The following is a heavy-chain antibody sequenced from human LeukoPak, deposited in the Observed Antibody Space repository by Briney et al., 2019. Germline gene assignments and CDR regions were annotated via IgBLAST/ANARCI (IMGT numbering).Heavy chain of an antibody. CDR3: AKPRQQLVRYGLDV. Sequence: PGGSLRLSCAASGFTFSTYAMNWVRQAPDKGLEWVSGISGLGGSTYYAESVKGRFTISRDNSKSTLYLQMNSLRSEDTAVYYCAKPRQQLVRYGLDVWGQGTTVTASS. V-gene: IGHV3-23*01. CDR1: GFTFSTYA. J-gene: IGHJ6*02. D-gene: IGHD6-6*01. CDR2: ISGLGGST.